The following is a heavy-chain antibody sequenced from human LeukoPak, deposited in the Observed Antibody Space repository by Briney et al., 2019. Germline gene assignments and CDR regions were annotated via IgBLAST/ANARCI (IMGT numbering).Heavy chain of an antibody. J-gene: IGHJ5*02. D-gene: IGHD6-6*01. CDR3: ARHRGSYSSSSSWFDP. CDR2: ISGGGSTL. CDR1: GFTFSSYE. V-gene: IGHV3-48*03. Sequence: GGSLRLSCSASGFTFSSYEINWVRQAAGKGLEWVSYISGGGSTLYYADSVKGRFTISRDNAKNSLYLQMNSLKASDTAMYYCARHRGSYSSSSSWFDPWGQGTLVTVSS.